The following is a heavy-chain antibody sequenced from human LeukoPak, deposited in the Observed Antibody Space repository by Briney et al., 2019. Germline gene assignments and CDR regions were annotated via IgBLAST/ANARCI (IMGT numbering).Heavy chain of an antibody. D-gene: IGHD2-15*01. CDR1: GFTFSSYA. V-gene: IGHV3-30-3*01. CDR2: ISYDGSNK. CDR3: ARDSVPGWAADY. J-gene: IGHJ4*02. Sequence: PGGSLGLSCAASGFTFSSYAMHWVRQAPGKGLEWVAVISYDGSNKYYADSVKGRFTISRDNSKNTLYLQMNSLRAEDTAVYYCARDSVPGWAADYWGQGTLVTVSS.